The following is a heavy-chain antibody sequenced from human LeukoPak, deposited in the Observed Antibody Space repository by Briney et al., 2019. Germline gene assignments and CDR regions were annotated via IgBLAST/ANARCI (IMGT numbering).Heavy chain of an antibody. D-gene: IGHD6-13*01. CDR3: AIFSGYSSNV. V-gene: IGHV1-69*04. CDR1: GGTFSSYA. CDR2: IIPILGIA. Sequence: GASVKVSCKASGGTFSSYAISWVRQAPRQGLEWMGRIIPILGIANYAQKFQGRVTITADKSTSTAYMELSSLRSEDTAVYYCAIFSGYSSNVWGQGTLVTVSS. J-gene: IGHJ4*02.